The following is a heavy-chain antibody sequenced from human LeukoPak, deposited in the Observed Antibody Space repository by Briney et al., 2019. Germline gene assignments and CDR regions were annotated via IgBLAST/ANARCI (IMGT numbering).Heavy chain of an antibody. CDR2: MYLSGTT. D-gene: IGHD3-22*01. CDR1: GDSINSLDL. J-gene: IGHJ4*02. Sequence: SETLSLTCTVSGDSINSLDLWSWVRQPPGKGLEWIGEMYLSGTTHSNPSVKSRVTISIDKSKNQFFLNLSSVTCADTAVYYCAGLVGRYSSGLYYYYFDYWGQGTLVTASS. V-gene: IGHV4-4*02. CDR3: AGLVGRYSSGLYYYYFDY.